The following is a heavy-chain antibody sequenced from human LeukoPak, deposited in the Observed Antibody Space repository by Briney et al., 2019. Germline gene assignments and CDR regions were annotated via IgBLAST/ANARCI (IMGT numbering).Heavy chain of an antibody. V-gene: IGHV3-7*03. J-gene: IGHJ2*01. CDR2: IKEDGSKI. D-gene: IGHD3-16*01. Sequence: GGTLRLSCATSGFTFDKYWMSWVRQAPGKGPEWVADIKEDGSKIYYMDSVKGRFTISRDNAKNSLYLQMNSLRAEDTAVYYCARDTGDSYWYFDLWGRGTVVTVS. CDR3: ARDTGDSYWYFDL. CDR1: GFTFDKYW.